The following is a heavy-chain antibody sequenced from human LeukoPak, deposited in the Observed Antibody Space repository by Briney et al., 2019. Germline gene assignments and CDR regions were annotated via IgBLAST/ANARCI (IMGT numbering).Heavy chain of an antibody. CDR2: ISGSGGST. CDR3: ARGPVNGPPPELDY. D-gene: IGHD1-14*01. Sequence: QSGGSLRLSCAASGFTFSSYAMSWVRQAPGKGLEWVSAISGSGGSTYYADSVKGRFIISRDNAKNTLYLQMNSLRAEDTAVYYCARGPVNGPPPELDYWGQGTLVTVSS. J-gene: IGHJ4*02. CDR1: GFTFSSYA. V-gene: IGHV3-23*01.